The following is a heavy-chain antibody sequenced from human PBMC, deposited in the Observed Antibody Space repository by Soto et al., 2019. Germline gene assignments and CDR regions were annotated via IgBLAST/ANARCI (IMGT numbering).Heavy chain of an antibody. V-gene: IGHV2-5*02. CDR3: AHYTTTTYMDV. CDR2: LYWDVDT. CDR1: GFSLSTSGVG. D-gene: IGHD1-1*01. Sequence: QITLMVSRPTLVEPTQTLTLTCTFSGFSLSTSGVGVGWVRQPPGKALEWLALLYWDVDTRYNPSLNNTLTITEDTSTTQVVSTMTNTGPVDPDTYYCAHYTTTTYMDVRGTGTTVTVSS. J-gene: IGHJ6*03.